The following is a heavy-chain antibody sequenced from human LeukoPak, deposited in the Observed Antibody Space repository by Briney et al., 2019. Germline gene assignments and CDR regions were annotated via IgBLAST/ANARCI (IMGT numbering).Heavy chain of an antibody. D-gene: IGHD3-10*01. CDR1: GGSISSYY. V-gene: IGHV4-59*01. Sequence: SETLSLTCTVSGGSISSYYWSWIRQPPGKGLEWIGYIYYSGSTNYNPSLKSRVTISVDTSKNQFSLKLSSVTAADTAVYYCAGTYCYGSGPPGWFDPWGQGTLVTVSS. J-gene: IGHJ5*02. CDR2: IYYSGST. CDR3: AGTYCYGSGPPGWFDP.